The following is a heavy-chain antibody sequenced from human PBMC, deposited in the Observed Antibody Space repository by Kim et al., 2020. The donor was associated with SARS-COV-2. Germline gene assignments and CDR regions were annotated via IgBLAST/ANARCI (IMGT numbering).Heavy chain of an antibody. CDR2: IYHSGST. Sequence: SETLSLTCAVSGGSISSSNWWSWVRQPPGKGLWWIGEIYHSGSTNYNPSLKSRVTISVDKTKNQFSLKLSSVTAADTAVYYCARGPFTTYYYDSSGYRHAFDIWGQGAMVTVSS. J-gene: IGHJ3*02. V-gene: IGHV4-4*02. D-gene: IGHD3-22*01. CDR1: GGSISSSNW. CDR3: ARGPFTTYYYDSSGYRHAFDI.